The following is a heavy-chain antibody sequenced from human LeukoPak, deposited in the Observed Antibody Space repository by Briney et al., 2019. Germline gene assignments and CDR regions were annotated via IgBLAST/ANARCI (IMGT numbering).Heavy chain of an antibody. CDR2: IKSKTDGGTT. Sequence: GGSLRLSCAASGFTFSNAWMSWVRQAPGKGLEWVGRIKSKTDGGTTDYAAPVKGRFTISRDDSKNTLYLQMNRLRSDDTAVYYCARGKDHEDYWGQGTLVIVSS. J-gene: IGHJ4*02. CDR1: GFTFSNAW. CDR3: ARGKDHEDY. D-gene: IGHD3-16*01. V-gene: IGHV3-15*01.